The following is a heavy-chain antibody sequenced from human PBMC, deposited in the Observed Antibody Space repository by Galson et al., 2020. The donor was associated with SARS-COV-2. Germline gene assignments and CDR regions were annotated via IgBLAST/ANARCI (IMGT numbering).Heavy chain of an antibody. CDR3: ARHEFDGNGHCRERFDS. CDR2: MYSDGDE. V-gene: IGHV4-39*01. CDR1: GGTIKSDGDL. D-gene: IGHD1-1*01. Sequence: SETLSLTCTVSGGTIKSDGDLWGWIRQPPGKGLEWCGTMYSDGDEYVNVSLRTRVTISVDTSQNQFSLRLTSVTAADTAVYYCARHEFDGNGHCRERFDSWGQGALVTVSS. J-gene: IGHJ4*02.